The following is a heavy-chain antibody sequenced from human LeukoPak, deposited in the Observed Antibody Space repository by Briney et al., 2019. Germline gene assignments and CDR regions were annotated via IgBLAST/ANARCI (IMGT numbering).Heavy chain of an antibody. Sequence: SETPSPTCSGSNGSISSYFWSCNPQPARKGLEWIGRIHTSGTTNYNPSLKGRVTLSVDTSKNQFSLELSSVTAADTAVYYCAREETTRSQRAFDYWGRGTLVTVSS. V-gene: IGHV4-4*07. CDR3: AREETTRSQRAFDY. CDR1: NGSISSYF. J-gene: IGHJ4*02. CDR2: IHTSGTT. D-gene: IGHD1-7*01.